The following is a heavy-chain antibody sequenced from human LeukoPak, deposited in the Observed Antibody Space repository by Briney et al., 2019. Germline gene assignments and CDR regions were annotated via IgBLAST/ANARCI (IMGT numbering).Heavy chain of an antibody. CDR1: GYTFTNYY. J-gene: IGHJ4*02. CDR3: ARDGQYSGSYYSY. CDR2: INPGGGNT. V-gene: IGHV1-46*01. Sequence: ASVKVSCKASGYTFTNYYIHWVRQAPGQGLEWMGLINPGGGNTNYAQNFQGRVTMTRDTSISTAYMELRSLRSDDTAVYYCARDGQYSGSYYSYWGQGTLVTVSS. D-gene: IGHD1-26*01.